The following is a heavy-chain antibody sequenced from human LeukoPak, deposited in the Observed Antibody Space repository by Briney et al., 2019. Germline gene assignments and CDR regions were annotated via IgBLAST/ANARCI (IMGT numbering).Heavy chain of an antibody. J-gene: IGHJ4*02. Sequence: GGSLRLSCAASGLTLSSYWMTWVRQAPGKGMGWVANKSPDGNRENYVDSVKGRFSISRDNAKNSLFLQMHSLRAEDTAVYYCATTFPYCSSGTCALGGQGTLVTVSS. CDR2: KSPDGNRE. V-gene: IGHV3-7*01. CDR1: GLTLSSYW. CDR3: ATTFPYCSSGTCAL. D-gene: IGHD2-15*01.